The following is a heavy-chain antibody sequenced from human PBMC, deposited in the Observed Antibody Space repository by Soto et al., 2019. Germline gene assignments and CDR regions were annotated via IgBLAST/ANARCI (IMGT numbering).Heavy chain of an antibody. J-gene: IGHJ2*01. CDR3: VHQECTNNNIYFDL. V-gene: IGHV2-5*02. Sequence: QITLKESGPELVKPTQTLTLTCTFSGFSLSTSGVAVGWIRQPPGKALEWLSLIYWDDDKRYSPSLKSRLTITKDTSKNQVVLTMTNMHPVDTATYYCVHQECTNNNIYFDLWGRGTLVTGSS. CDR1: GFSLSTSGVA. D-gene: IGHD2-2*01. CDR2: IYWDDDK.